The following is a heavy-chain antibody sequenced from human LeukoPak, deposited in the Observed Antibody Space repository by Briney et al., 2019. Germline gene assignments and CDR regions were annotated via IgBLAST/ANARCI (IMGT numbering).Heavy chain of an antibody. CDR3: ASDDSRKYYFDY. CDR1: GFTFSSYG. J-gene: IGHJ4*02. D-gene: IGHD3-22*01. CDR2: IRYDGSNK. V-gene: IGHV3-30*02. Sequence: GGSLRLSCAASGFTFSSYGMHWVRQAPGKGLEWVAFIRYDGSNKYYADSVKGRFTISRDNSKNTLYLQMNSLRADDTAVYYCASDDSRKYYFDYWGQGTLVTVSS.